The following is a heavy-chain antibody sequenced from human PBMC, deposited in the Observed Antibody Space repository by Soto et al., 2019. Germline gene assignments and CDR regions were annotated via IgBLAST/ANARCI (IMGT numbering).Heavy chain of an antibody. Sequence: PGGSLRLSCAASGFSFISYEMHWVRQAPGKGLEWISYISSTSTTIHYADSVKGRFTISRDNAKNSLFLQMNSLRADDTAVYYCARSGYSYGFNYYYYGMGIWGQGTTVTVSS. CDR1: GFSFISYE. J-gene: IGHJ6*02. D-gene: IGHD5-18*01. CDR3: ARSGYSYGFNYYYYGMGI. CDR2: ISSTSTTI. V-gene: IGHV3-48*03.